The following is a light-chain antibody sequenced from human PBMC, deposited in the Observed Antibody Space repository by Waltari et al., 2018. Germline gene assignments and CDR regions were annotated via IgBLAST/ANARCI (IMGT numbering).Light chain of an antibody. J-gene: IGLJ3*02. CDR1: SDINVGAFN. Sequence: QPVLTQPPSSSASPGESARLTCTLPSDINVGAFNIYWYQPKPGSPTRFLLYYNSDAEKAQGSGVHSRFSGSKDASANAGILLISGLQSEDEADYYCMFWPNNVWVFGGGTKLTVL. CDR2: YNSDAEK. V-gene: IGLV5-37*01. CDR3: MFWPNNVWV.